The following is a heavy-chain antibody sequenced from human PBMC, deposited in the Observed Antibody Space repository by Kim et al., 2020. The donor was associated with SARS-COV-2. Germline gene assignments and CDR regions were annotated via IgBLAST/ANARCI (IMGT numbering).Heavy chain of an antibody. J-gene: IGHJ3*01. Sequence: GGSLRLSCEASGFTFSDFGMNWVRQAPGRGLEYVAKIKEDGSEKYYADSVKGRFTISRDNARNSLYLQMNSLRVEDTAVYYCARGVPHAGRGSFIVWGQG. D-gene: IGHD1-26*01. V-gene: IGHV3-7*04. CDR3: ARGVPHAGRGSFIV. CDR2: IKEDGSEK. CDR1: GFTFSDFG.